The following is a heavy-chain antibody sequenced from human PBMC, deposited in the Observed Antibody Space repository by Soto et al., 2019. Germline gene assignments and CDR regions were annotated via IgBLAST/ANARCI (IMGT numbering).Heavy chain of an antibody. J-gene: IGHJ4*02. CDR2: IIPIFGTA. D-gene: IGHD1-20*01. CDR1: GGTFSSYA. Sequence: VASVKVSCKASGGTFSSYAISWVRQAPGQGLEWMGGIIPIFGTANYAQKFQGRVTITADESTSTAYMELSSLRSEDTAVYYCARDVGWGITGTLAFDYWGQGTLVTVSS. CDR3: ARDVGWGITGTLAFDY. V-gene: IGHV1-69*13.